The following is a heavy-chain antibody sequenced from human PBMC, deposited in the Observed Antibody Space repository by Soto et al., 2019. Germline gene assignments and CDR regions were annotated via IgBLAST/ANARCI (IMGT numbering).Heavy chain of an antibody. V-gene: IGHV3-7*03. CDR2: IIHDGSEK. J-gene: IGHJ4*02. Sequence: GGSLRLSCAASGFPFSGYWMSWVRQAPGKGLEWVANIIHDGSEKNYVDYAKGRFTISRDNAKNSLYLQMNSLRGEDTAVYYCATGRDGYNHYFDYWGQGALVTVSS. D-gene: IGHD1-1*01. CDR3: ATGRDGYNHYFDY. CDR1: GFPFSGYW.